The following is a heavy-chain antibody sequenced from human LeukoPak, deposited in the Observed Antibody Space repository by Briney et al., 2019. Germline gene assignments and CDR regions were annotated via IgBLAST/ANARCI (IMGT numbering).Heavy chain of an antibody. J-gene: IGHJ6*03. CDR2: IYYSGST. CDR3: ARLIKSDPLGSYGPGSYRTYYYYYYMDV. V-gene: IGHV4-59*12. D-gene: IGHD3-10*01. Sequence: PSETMSLTCTVSGGSISSYYWSWIRQPPGKGLEWIGYIYYSGSTNYNPSLKSRVTISVDTSKNQFSLKLSSVTAADTAVYYCARLIKSDPLGSYGPGSYRTYYYYYYMDVWGKGTTVTISS. CDR1: GGSISSYY.